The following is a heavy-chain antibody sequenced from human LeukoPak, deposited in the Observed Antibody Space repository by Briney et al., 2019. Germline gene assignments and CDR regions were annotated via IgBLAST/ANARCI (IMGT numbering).Heavy chain of an antibody. J-gene: IGHJ4*02. CDR2: IRPDGGKK. Sequence: GGSLRLSRSASGLTFSTCAMHWVRQAPGRGLEWLTLIRPDGGKKFYSDSVKGRFTVSRDNFKNMLYLEMNSLRSEDTAVYYCVKDDPVLHFWGQGTLVSVSS. CDR3: VKDDPVLHF. CDR1: GLTFSTCA. V-gene: IGHV3-30*02.